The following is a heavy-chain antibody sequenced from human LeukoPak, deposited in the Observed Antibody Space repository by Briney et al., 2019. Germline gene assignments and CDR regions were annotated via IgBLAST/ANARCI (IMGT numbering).Heavy chain of an antibody. J-gene: IGHJ6*03. V-gene: IGHV3-23*01. CDR1: GFTFSSYV. CDR3: AKMGKTENHYGSGRFSYYYYMDV. Sequence: GGSLRLSCAAAGFTFSSYVMSWVRQAPGKGLGWVSLISGNDGRAYYADSVKGRFIISRDNSKNTLYLQMNSLRAEDTAVYYCAKMGKTENHYGSGRFSYYYYMDVWGKGTTVTISS. CDR2: ISGNDGRA. D-gene: IGHD3-10*01.